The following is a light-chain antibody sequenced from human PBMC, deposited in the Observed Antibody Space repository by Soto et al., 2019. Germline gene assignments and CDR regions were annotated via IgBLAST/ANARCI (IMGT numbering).Light chain of an antibody. Sequence: QSVLTQPPSASGTPGQRVTISCSGSGSSIGTNTVEWYRQLPGTAPNLLIFGANQRPSGVPDRFSGSKSGTSAYLAITGLQSEDEAEYYCAAWDSSLSNVVFGGGTELTVL. CDR1: GSSIGTNT. CDR2: GAN. CDR3: AAWDSSLSNVV. V-gene: IGLV1-44*01. J-gene: IGLJ2*01.